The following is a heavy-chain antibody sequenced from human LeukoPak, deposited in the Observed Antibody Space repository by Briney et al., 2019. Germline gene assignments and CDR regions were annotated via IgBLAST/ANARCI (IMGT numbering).Heavy chain of an antibody. J-gene: IGHJ4*02. CDR2: IYYNGST. CDR1: GGSISSYY. V-gene: IGHV4-59*01. CDR3: ARGPEYDYVWGSYRETYYFDY. Sequence: PSETLCLTCTVSGGSISSYYWSWIRQPPGEGLEWIGYIYYNGSTNYNPSLKSRVTISVDTSKNQFSLKLSSVTAADTAVYYCARGPEYDYVWGSYRETYYFDYWGQGTLVTVSS. D-gene: IGHD3-16*02.